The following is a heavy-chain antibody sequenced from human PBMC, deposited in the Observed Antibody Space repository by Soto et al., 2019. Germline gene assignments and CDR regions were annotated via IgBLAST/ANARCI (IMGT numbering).Heavy chain of an antibody. CDR1: GFIFSTYG. CDR3: AEELLLTTVTTVGV. J-gene: IGHJ4*02. V-gene: IGHV3-30*18. D-gene: IGHD4-17*01. Sequence: QVQLVESGGGVVQPGRSLRLSCAASGFIFSTYGMHWVRQAPGKGLEWLSVISYDGNNKYYADSVKGRFTISRDNTKHTLWVQVDSLRTEDTAVYCCAEELLLTTVTTVGVWAQGTLVTVSS. CDR2: ISYDGNNK.